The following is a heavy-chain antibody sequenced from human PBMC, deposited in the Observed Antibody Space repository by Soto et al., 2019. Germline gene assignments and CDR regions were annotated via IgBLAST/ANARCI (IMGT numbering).Heavy chain of an antibody. CDR1: GGTFSSYA. J-gene: IGHJ2*01. Sequence: QVQLVQSGAEVKKPGSSVKVSCKASGGTFSSYAITWVRQAPGQGLEWMGGFIPIFGTANYAQKFQGRVTITADESTCTAYMGLSSLRSEDTAVYYCARGAVATIYWYFALWGRGSLVTVSS. CDR3: ARGAVATIYWYFAL. D-gene: IGHD5-12*01. CDR2: FIPIFGTA. V-gene: IGHV1-69*01.